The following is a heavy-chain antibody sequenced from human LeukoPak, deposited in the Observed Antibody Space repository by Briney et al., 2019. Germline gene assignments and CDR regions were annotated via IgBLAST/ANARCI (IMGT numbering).Heavy chain of an antibody. CDR2: VHYTGNT. D-gene: IGHD3-10*01. Sequence: SVTLSLTCAVSGGSISGYYWSWIRQPPGKGLEWIGYVHYTGNTNYNPSLKSRLTISVDTSKNQFSLKLNSVTAADTAVYYCASLRYGSGSQGALDYGSDYWGQGTLVTVSS. J-gene: IGHJ4*02. CDR3: ASLRYGSGSQGALDYGSDY. CDR1: GGSISGYY. V-gene: IGHV4-59*01.